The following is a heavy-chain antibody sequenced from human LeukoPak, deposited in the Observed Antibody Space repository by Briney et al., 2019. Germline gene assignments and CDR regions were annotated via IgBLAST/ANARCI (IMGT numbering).Heavy chain of an antibody. CDR2: FDPEDGET. V-gene: IGHV1-24*01. Sequence: GASVKVSCKVSGYTLTELSMHWVRQAPGKGLEWMGGFDPEDGETIYAQKFQGRVAMTEDTSTDTAYMELSSLRSEDTAVYYCATDTNYPERTIWGQGTMSPSLQ. J-gene: IGHJ3*02. CDR3: ATDTNYPERTI. D-gene: IGHD5-24*01. CDR1: GYTLTELS.